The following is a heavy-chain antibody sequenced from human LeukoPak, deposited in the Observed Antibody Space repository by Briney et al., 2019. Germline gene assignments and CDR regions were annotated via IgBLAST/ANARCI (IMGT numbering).Heavy chain of an antibody. CDR1: GGTFSSYA. Sequence: PLASVKVSCKASGGTFSSYAISWVRQAPGQGLEWMGGIIPIFGTANYAQKFQGRVTITTDESTSTAYMELSSLRSEDTAVYYCASVWGRGEYYFDYWGQGTLVTVSS. V-gene: IGHV1-69*05. D-gene: IGHD3-16*01. J-gene: IGHJ4*02. CDR3: ASVWGRGEYYFDY. CDR2: IIPIFGTA.